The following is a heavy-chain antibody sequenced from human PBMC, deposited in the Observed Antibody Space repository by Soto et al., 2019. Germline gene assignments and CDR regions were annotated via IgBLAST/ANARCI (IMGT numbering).Heavy chain of an antibody. J-gene: IGHJ4*02. CDR2: IYYSGST. V-gene: IGHV4-59*08. Sequence: QVQLQESGLGLVKPSETLSLTCTVSGGSISSYYWSWIRQPPGKGLEWIGYIYYSGSTNYNPSLKSRVTISVDTSKNQFSLKLSSVTAADTAVYYCARQTTIFWGIDYWGQGTLVTVSS. CDR1: GGSISSYY. D-gene: IGHD3-9*01. CDR3: ARQTTIFWGIDY.